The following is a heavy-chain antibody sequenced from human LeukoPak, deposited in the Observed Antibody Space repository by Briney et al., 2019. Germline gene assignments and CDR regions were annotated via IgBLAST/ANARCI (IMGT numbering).Heavy chain of an antibody. CDR3: ARVVVGAIDY. CDR1: GGTFSSYA. CDR2: IIPIFGIA. Sequence: SVKVSCKASGGTFSSYAISWVRQAPGQGLEWMGRIIPIFGIANYAQKFQGRVAITADKSTSTAYMELSSLRSEDTAVYYCARVVVGAIDYWGQGTLVTVSS. D-gene: IGHD1-26*01. V-gene: IGHV1-69*04. J-gene: IGHJ4*02.